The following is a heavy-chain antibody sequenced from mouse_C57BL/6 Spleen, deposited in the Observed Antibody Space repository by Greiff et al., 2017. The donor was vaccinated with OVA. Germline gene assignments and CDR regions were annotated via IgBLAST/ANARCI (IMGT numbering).Heavy chain of an antibody. J-gene: IGHJ1*03. CDR3: ATITTVVEGYFDV. CDR2: INPYNGGT. V-gene: IGHV1-19*01. CDR1: GYTFTDYY. D-gene: IGHD1-1*01. Sequence: VQLQQSGPVLVKPGASVKMSCKASGYTFTDYYMNWVKQSHGKSLEWIGVINPYNGGTSYNQKFKGKATLTVDKSSSTAYMELNSLTSEDSAVYYCATITTVVEGYFDVWGTGTTVTVSS.